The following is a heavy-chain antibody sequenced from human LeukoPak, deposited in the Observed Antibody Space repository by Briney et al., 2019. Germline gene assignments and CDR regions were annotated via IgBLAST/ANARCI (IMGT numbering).Heavy chain of an antibody. CDR2: IYYSGST. J-gene: IGHJ4*02. Sequence: SETLSLTCTVSGGSISSYYWSWIRQPPGKGLEWIGYIYYSGSTNYNPSLKSRVTISVDTSKNQFSLKLSSVTAADTAVYYCARFKDGYNYGDYWGQGTLVTVSS. D-gene: IGHD5-24*01. CDR1: GGSISSYY. CDR3: ARFKDGYNYGDY. V-gene: IGHV4-59*01.